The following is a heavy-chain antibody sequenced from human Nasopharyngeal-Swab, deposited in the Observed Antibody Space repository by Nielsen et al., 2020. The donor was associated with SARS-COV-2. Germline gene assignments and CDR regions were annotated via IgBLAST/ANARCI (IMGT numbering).Heavy chain of an antibody. CDR3: ARGRYGIFGVVIGYFDY. CDR1: GGSFSGYY. D-gene: IGHD3-3*01. CDR2: INHSGST. Sequence: IHSLTCAVYGGSFSGYYWSWIRQPPGKGLEWIGEINHSGSTNYNPSLKSRVTISVDTSKNQFSLKLSSVTAADTAVYYCARGRYGIFGVVIGYFDYWGQGTLVTVSS. J-gene: IGHJ4*02. V-gene: IGHV4-34*01.